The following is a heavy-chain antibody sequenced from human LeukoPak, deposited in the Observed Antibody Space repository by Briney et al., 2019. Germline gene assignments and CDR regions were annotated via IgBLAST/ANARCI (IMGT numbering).Heavy chain of an antibody. CDR2: INHGGST. D-gene: IGHD6-13*01. Sequence: PAESLSLTCAVSGGSFSGHYWSWVRQPPGKGLEWIGEINHGGSTNYNPSLKGRVTISVDTSQKQFSLRLSSVTAADTAVYYCARGRYVTTRGGAAAGFLDYWGQGTLVTVST. CDR1: GGSFSGHY. CDR3: ARGRYVTTRGGAAAGFLDY. J-gene: IGHJ4*02. V-gene: IGHV4-34*01.